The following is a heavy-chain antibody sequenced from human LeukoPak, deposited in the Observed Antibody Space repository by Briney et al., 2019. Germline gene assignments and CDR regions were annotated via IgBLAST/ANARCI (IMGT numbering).Heavy chain of an antibody. V-gene: IGHV3-15*01. CDR2: FKSKSDGETT. Sequence: PGGSRRLSCAASGLTLSYAWMSWVRQAPGEGLEWVGRFKSKSDGETTDYASPVKGRFTISRDYSKNTLYLQMNSLKSDETAVYYCTTGNSWGQGNLVTVSS. CDR1: GLTLSYAW. CDR3: TTGNS. J-gene: IGHJ4*02.